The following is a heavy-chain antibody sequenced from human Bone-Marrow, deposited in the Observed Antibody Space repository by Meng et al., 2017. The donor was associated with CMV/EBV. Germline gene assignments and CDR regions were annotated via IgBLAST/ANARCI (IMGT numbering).Heavy chain of an antibody. V-gene: IGHV3-7*01. CDR2: TNQDGSEK. D-gene: IGHD5-24*01. Sequence: GESLKISCAASGFTFGSYWMTWVRQAPGRGLEWVANTNQDGSEKYYLGSLKGRITISRDNAENSLYLQMSGLRAEDTAVYYCGRGGATQVRTYGMDVWGQGTTVTVSS. J-gene: IGHJ6*02. CDR1: GFTFGSYW. CDR3: GRGGATQVRTYGMDV.